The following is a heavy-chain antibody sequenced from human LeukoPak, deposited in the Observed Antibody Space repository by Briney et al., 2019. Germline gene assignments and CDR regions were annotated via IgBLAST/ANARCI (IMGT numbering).Heavy chain of an antibody. V-gene: IGHV4-34*01. CDR1: GGSISSYY. CDR3: ARGLNGSSGSYYFDY. Sequence: PSETLSLTCTVSGGSISSYYWSWICQPPGKGLEWIGEINHSGSTNYNPSLKSRVTISVDTSKNQFSLKLSSVTAADTAVYYCARGLNGSSGSYYFDYWGQGTLVTVSS. J-gene: IGHJ4*02. CDR2: INHSGST. D-gene: IGHD3-22*01.